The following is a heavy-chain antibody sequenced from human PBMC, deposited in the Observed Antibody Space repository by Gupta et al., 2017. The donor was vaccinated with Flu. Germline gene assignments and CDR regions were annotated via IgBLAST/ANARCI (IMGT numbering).Heavy chain of an antibody. J-gene: IGHJ4*02. CDR2: IYYRGST. Sequence: QLQLQESGPGLVKPSETLSLTCSVSGGSISNDFYWGWLRQTPGDGLQWICSIYYRGSTYYNPSFKSRVSLSVDTSENQIFLRLDSVTAADTALYFCARTMCADCYTAFDLWGQGALVTVSS. CDR1: GGSISNDFY. V-gene: IGHV4-39*01. D-gene: IGHD2-21*02. CDR3: ARTMCADCYTAFDL.